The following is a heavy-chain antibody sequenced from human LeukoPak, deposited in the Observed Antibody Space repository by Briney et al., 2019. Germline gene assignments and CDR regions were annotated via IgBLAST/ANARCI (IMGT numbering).Heavy chain of an antibody. J-gene: IGHJ3*02. CDR2: IYYSGST. D-gene: IGHD3-3*01. CDR3: ARGRDSSTFYDFWSGYSAFDI. V-gene: IGHV4-59*12. Sequence: PSETLSLTCTVSGGSISSYYWSWIRQPPGKGLEWIGYIYYSGSTNYNPSLKSRVTISVDTSKNQFSLKLSSVTAADTAVYYCARGRDSSTFYDFWSGYSAFDIWGQGTMVTVSS. CDR1: GGSISSYY.